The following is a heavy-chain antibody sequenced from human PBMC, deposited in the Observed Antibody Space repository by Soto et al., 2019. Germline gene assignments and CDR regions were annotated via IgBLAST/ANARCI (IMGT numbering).Heavy chain of an antibody. J-gene: IGHJ5*01. CDR1: GVSFSTFE. Sequence: GGSLRLSCAASGVSFSTFEMSWVRQAPGRGLEWVSFISDDGSRTYYADAVKGRFTISRDNSKHTLYLQMNSLTAEDTAVYACVTEGWLDFWGQGTLVTVSS. V-gene: IGHV3-23*01. CDR3: VTEGWLDF. CDR2: ISDDGSRT.